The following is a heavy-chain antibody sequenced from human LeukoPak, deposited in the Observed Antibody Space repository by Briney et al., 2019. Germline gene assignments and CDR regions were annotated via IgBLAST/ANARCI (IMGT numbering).Heavy chain of an antibody. CDR1: GGTFSSYA. D-gene: IGHD2-2*01. J-gene: IGHJ4*02. V-gene: IGHV1-69*13. Sequence: SVKVSCKASGGTFSSYAISWVRQAPGQGLEWMGGIVPIFGTANYAQKFQGRVTITADESTSTAYMELSSLRSEDTAVYYCARGSRCSSTSCYAGDDYWGQGTLVTVSS. CDR3: ARGSRCSSTSCYAGDDY. CDR2: IVPIFGTA.